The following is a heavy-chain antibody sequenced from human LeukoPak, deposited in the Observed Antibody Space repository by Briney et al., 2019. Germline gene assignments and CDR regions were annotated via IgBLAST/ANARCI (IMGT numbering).Heavy chain of an antibody. Sequence: GGSLRLSCAASGFTVSSNYMSWVRQAPGKGLEWVSVIYSGGSTYYADSVKGRFTISRDNSKNTLYLQMNSLRAEDTAVYYCARDEVYYDSSGYYYGYFDYWGQGTLSPSPQ. CDR2: IYSGGST. J-gene: IGHJ4*02. D-gene: IGHD3-22*01. CDR1: GFTVSSNY. CDR3: ARDEVYYDSSGYYYGYFDY. V-gene: IGHV3-53*01.